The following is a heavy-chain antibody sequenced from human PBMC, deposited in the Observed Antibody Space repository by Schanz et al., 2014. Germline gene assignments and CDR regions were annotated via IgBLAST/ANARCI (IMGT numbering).Heavy chain of an antibody. Sequence: VQLVESGGGVVKPGGSLRLSCAASGFTFSNYSMNWVRQAPGKGLEWVSSISSTSSYIFYADSVKGRFTISRDNAKNSLYLQMNSLRAEDTAVYYCARDLNRCGGDCYSGWGQGTLVTVSS. CDR2: ISSTSSYI. J-gene: IGHJ4*02. V-gene: IGHV3-21*01. D-gene: IGHD2-21*02. CDR3: ARDLNRCGGDCYSG. CDR1: GFTFSNYS.